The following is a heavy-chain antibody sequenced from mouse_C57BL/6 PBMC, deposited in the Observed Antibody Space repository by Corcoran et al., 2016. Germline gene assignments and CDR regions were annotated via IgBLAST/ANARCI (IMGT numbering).Heavy chain of an antibody. Sequence: QLQLQELGPGPVKLSQSLSLTCSITGFPITSGYYWIWIRQSPGKPLEWMGYITHSAETFYKPSLPSSIYITREPSKNQFFLQLISVTTEDTAMYYCAGDPSGYGSFDVCGTGTTVAVSS. V-gene: IGHV12-3*01. J-gene: IGHJ1*03. D-gene: IGHD2-2*01. CDR2: ITHSAET. CDR3: AGDPSGYGSFDV. CDR1: GFPITSGYY.